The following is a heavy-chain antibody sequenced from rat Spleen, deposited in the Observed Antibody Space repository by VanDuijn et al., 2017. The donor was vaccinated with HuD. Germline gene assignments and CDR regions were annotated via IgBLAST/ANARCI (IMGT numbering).Heavy chain of an antibody. J-gene: IGHJ3*01. CDR1: GFNFNDYW. CDR2: IIYDGSRT. CDR3: TTPGAGFAY. V-gene: IGHV5S10*01. Sequence: EVKLVESGGGLVQPGRSLKLSCAASGFNFNDYWMGWVRQAPKKGLEWVATIIYDGSRTYYRDSVRGRFTISRDNAENTVYLQMNSLRSEDTATYYCTTPGAGFAYWGQGTLVTVSS. D-gene: IGHD1-11*01.